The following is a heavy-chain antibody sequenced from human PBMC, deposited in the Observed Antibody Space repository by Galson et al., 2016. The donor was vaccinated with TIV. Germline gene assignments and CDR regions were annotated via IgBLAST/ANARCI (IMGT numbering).Heavy chain of an antibody. J-gene: IGHJ4*02. Sequence: SVKVSCKASGYSFTGYFIHWVRQAPGQGLEWMGWTNANTGGTISAQKFQGRLTMTRDTSISTAYMELTRLTTDDTAVYYCARSYYYGSGSGVDYWGQGTLDTVSS. CDR1: GYSFTGYF. V-gene: IGHV1-2*02. D-gene: IGHD3-10*01. CDR2: TNANTGGT. CDR3: ARSYYYGSGSGVDY.